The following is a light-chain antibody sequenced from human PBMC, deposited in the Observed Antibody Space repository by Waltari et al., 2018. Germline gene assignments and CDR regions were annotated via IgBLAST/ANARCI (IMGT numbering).Light chain of an antibody. J-gene: IGKJ4*01. Sequence: DIQMTQSPSTLSASVGDRITITCRASQSISSWLAWYQKKPGKAPNFLIYKASSLESGVPSRFSGSGSGTEFTLTISSLQPDDFATYYCQQYNTYPLTFGGGTKVAVK. CDR2: KAS. CDR3: QQYNTYPLT. V-gene: IGKV1-5*03. CDR1: QSISSW.